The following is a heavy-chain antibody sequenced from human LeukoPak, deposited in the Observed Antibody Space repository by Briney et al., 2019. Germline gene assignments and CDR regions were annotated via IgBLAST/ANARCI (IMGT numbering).Heavy chain of an antibody. CDR1: GYSISSGYY. Sequence: SETLSLTCTVSGYSISSGYYWGWIRQPPGKGLEWIGSIYHSGSTYYNPSLKSRVTISVDTSRNQFSLKLSSVTAADTAVYYCATTRGFRYYYYYYMDVWGKGTTVTISS. D-gene: IGHD2/OR15-2a*01. CDR3: ATTRGFRYYYYYYMDV. V-gene: IGHV4-38-2*02. J-gene: IGHJ6*03. CDR2: IYHSGST.